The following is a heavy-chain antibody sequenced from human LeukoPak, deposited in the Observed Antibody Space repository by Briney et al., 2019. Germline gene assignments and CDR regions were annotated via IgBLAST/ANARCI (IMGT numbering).Heavy chain of an antibody. D-gene: IGHD4-23*01. Sequence: ASVKVSCKASGHTFTGYYMHWVRQAPGQGLECMGWINPNSGGTNYAQKFQGRVTMTRDTSISTAYMELSRLRSDDTAVYYCARFSVVTPLDYWGQGTLVTVSS. CDR3: ARFSVVTPLDY. CDR2: INPNSGGT. J-gene: IGHJ4*02. CDR1: GHTFTGYY. V-gene: IGHV1-2*02.